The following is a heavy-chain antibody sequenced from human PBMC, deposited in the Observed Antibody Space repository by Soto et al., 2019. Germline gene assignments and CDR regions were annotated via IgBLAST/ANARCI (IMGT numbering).Heavy chain of an antibody. D-gene: IGHD3-10*01. V-gene: IGHV4-31*03. Sequence: QVQLQESGPGLVKPSQTLSLTCSVSGVSISSSDYYWTWIRQHPGKGLEWIGYIYPSGSTYYNPYLKSRVTISIDTSKNQFSLKLTSVTAADTAVYYCARGQVEIARGFGWGQGTLVTVSS. CDR2: IYPSGST. CDR1: GVSISSSDYY. J-gene: IGHJ4*02. CDR3: ARGQVEIARGFG.